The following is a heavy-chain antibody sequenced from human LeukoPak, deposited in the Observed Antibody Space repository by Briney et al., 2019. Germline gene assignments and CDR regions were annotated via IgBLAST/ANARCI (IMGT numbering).Heavy chain of an antibody. CDR3: ARDRSDFWSGYHPDY. V-gene: IGHV3-74*01. CDR2: INSDGSST. CDR1: GFTFSSYW. Sequence: TGGSLRLSCAASGFTFSSYWMHWVRQAPGKGLVWVSRINSDGSSTSYADSVKGRFTNSRDNAKNTLYLQMNSLRAEDTAVYYCARDRSDFWSGYHPDYWGQGTLVTVSS. J-gene: IGHJ4*02. D-gene: IGHD3-3*01.